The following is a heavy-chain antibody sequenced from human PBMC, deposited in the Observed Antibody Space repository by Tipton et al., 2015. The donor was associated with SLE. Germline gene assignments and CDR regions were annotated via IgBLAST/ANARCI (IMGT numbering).Heavy chain of an antibody. Sequence: SLRLSCTASGFTFGDYAMSWVRQAPGKGLEWVGFIRIKPYGGTTEYAASVRDRFSISRDDSKSIAYLQMNSLKAEDTGVYYCTRDPHYYGSGTYYPDYWGQGTLVTVSS. D-gene: IGHD3-10*01. CDR2: IRIKPYGGTT. J-gene: IGHJ4*02. CDR1: GFTFGDYA. CDR3: TRDPHYYGSGTYYPDY. V-gene: IGHV3-49*04.